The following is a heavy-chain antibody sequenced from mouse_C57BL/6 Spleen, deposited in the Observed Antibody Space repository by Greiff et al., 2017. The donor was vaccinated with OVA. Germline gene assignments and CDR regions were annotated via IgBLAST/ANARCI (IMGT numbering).Heavy chain of an antibody. CDR3: ARKDYSWDAMDY. Sequence: QVQLQQPGAELVKPGASVKMSCKASGYTFTSYWITWVKQRPGQGLEWIGDIYPGSGSTNYNEKFKSKATLTVDTSSSTAYMQLSSLTSEDSAVYYCARKDYSWDAMDYWGQGTSVTVSS. CDR1: GYTFTSYW. D-gene: IGHD2-12*01. CDR2: IYPGSGST. V-gene: IGHV1-55*01. J-gene: IGHJ4*01.